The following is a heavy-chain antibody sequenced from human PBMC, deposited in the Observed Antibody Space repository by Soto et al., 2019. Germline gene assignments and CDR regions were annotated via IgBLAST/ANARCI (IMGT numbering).Heavy chain of an antibody. V-gene: IGHV1-69*02. D-gene: IGHD2-15*01. Sequence: QVQLVQSGAEVKKPGSSVKVSCKASGGTFSSYTISWVRQAPGQGLEWMGRIIPILGIANYAQKFQGRVTLTGDKSARKAWTEPCILRCEGRAGYYCGSSSASSDYWGQGTLVTVSS. J-gene: IGHJ4*02. CDR3: GSSSASSDY. CDR2: IIPILGIA. CDR1: GGTFSSYT.